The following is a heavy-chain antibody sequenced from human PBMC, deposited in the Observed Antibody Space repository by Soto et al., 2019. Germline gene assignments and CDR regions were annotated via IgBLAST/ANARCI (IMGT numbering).Heavy chain of an antibody. Sequence: GVSLRLSCAASGFTFSSYAMSWVRQAPGKGLEWVSAISGSGGSTYYADSVKGRFTISRDNSKNTLYLQMNSLRAEDTAVYYCAKDRFYYDSSGYYSSPSTDYWGQGTLVTVSS. CDR3: AKDRFYYDSSGYYSSPSTDY. D-gene: IGHD3-22*01. V-gene: IGHV3-23*01. CDR1: GFTFSSYA. CDR2: ISGSGGST. J-gene: IGHJ4*02.